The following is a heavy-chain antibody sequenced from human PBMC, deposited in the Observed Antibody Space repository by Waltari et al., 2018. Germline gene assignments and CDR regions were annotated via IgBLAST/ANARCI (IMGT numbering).Heavy chain of an antibody. Sequence: VQLVESGGGLVQPGGSLRLSCAASGFTFSRYWMHWVRQAPGKGLLWVSRINSDDGTSPSYADSVKGRFTISRDNAKNILYLQMNSLRVEDTAVYYCGREEGGYSYAIDHWGQGSLVTVSS. CDR2: INSDDGTSP. CDR1: GFTFSRYW. D-gene: IGHD5-18*01. CDR3: GREEGGYSYAIDH. J-gene: IGHJ4*02. V-gene: IGHV3-74*01.